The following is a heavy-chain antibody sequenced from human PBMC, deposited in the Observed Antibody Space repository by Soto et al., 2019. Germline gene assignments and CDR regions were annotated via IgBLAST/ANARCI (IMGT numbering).Heavy chain of an antibody. J-gene: IGHJ6*02. CDR2: INHSGST. D-gene: IGHD2-15*01. Sequence: PSETLSLTCAVYGGSFSGYYWSWIRQPPGKGLEWIGEINHSGSTNYNPSLKSRVTISVDTSKNQFSLKLSSVTAADTAVYYCARGRIQRYCSGGSCYLAAVDMDVWGQGTTVTVSS. CDR1: GGSFSGYY. V-gene: IGHV4-34*01. CDR3: ARGRIQRYCSGGSCYLAAVDMDV.